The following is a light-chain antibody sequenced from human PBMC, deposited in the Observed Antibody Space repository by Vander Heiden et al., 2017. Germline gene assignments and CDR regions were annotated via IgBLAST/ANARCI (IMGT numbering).Light chain of an antibody. V-gene: IGLV1-40*01. CDR1: SSNIRAGYD. CDR3: QSYDSSLSGSL. Sequence: SALTQPPSLSGAPGQRVTLSCTVSSSNIRAGYDVHWYQQLPGTAPKLLISANSNRPSGVPDRFSGSKSGTSASLAITGLQAEDEADYYCQSYDSSLSGSLFGGGTKLTVL. CDR2: ANS. J-gene: IGLJ2*01.